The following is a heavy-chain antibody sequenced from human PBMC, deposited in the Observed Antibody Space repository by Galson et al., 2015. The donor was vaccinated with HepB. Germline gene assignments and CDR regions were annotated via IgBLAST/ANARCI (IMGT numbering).Heavy chain of an antibody. CDR3: GVGRERFVFMRVDY. D-gene: IGHD1-26*01. V-gene: IGHV1-8*01. J-gene: IGHJ4*02. Sequence: SVKVSCKASGYTFTSYDINWVRQATGQGLEWMGWMNTNSGNTGYAQKFQGRVTMTRNTSISTAYMELSSLRSEDTAVYYCGVGRERFVFMRVDYWGQGTLVTVSS. CDR1: GYTFTSYD. CDR2: MNTNSGNT.